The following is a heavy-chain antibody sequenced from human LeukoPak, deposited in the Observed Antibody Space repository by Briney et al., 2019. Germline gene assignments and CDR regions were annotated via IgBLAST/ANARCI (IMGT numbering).Heavy chain of an antibody. Sequence: GGSLRLSCVASKITFSTYAMSWVRQAPGKGLEWVGRIKSKTDGGTTDYAAPVKGRFTISRDDSKNTLYLQMNSLKTEDTAVYYCTTDSSGLFDYWGQGTLVTVSS. CDR2: IKSKTDGGTT. V-gene: IGHV3-15*01. J-gene: IGHJ4*02. CDR3: TTDSSGLFDY. D-gene: IGHD2-15*01. CDR1: KITFSTYA.